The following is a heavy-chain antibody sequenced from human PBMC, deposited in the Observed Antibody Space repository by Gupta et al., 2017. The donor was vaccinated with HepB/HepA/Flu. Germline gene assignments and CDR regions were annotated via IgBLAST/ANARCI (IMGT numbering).Heavy chain of an antibody. CDR1: GFTCEDYG. CDR2: ISWKSGNI. Sequence: EVQLVESGGGLVQPGRSLRLPCAASGFTCEDYGMHWVRQAPGKGLEWVSGISWKSGNIGYADSVKGRFTISRDNAKNSLYLQMNSLRAEDTALYYCAKDSYTSGSEYYFDYWGQGTLVTVSS. D-gene: IGHD6-19*01. J-gene: IGHJ4*02. V-gene: IGHV3-9*01. CDR3: AKDSYTSGSEYYFDY.